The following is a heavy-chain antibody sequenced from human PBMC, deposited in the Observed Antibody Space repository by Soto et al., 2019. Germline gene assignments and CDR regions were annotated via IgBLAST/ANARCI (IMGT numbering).Heavy chain of an antibody. V-gene: IGHV1-18*04. CDR2: ISAYNGNT. D-gene: IGHD3-22*01. CDR3: ARDWYYYDSSGYYYVADFDY. CDR1: GYTFTSYG. J-gene: IGHJ4*02. Sequence: GASVKVSCKASGYTFTSYGISWVRQAPGRGLEWMGWISAYNGNTNYAQKLQGRVTMTTDTSTSTAYMELRSLRSDDTAVYYCARDWYYYDSSGYYYVADFDYWGQGTLVTVSS.